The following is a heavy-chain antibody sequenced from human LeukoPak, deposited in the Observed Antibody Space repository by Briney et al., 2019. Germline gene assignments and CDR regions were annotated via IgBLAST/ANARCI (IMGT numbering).Heavy chain of an antibody. V-gene: IGHV1-3*01. CDR1: GYTFTSYA. D-gene: IGHD2-2*01. Sequence: ASVKVSCKASGYTFTSYAMHWVRQAPGQRLEWMGWINAGNGNTKYSQKFQGRVTITRDTSASTAYMELSSLRSEDPAVYYCARDPCSSTSCYGNWFDPWGQGTLVTVSS. CDR2: INAGNGNT. J-gene: IGHJ5*02. CDR3: ARDPCSSTSCYGNWFDP.